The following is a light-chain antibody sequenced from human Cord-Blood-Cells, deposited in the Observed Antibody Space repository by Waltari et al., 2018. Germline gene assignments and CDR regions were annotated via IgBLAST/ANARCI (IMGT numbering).Light chain of an antibody. CDR3: RQTNSLPIT. J-gene: IGKJ5*01. CDR2: AAS. CDR1: QGISSW. V-gene: IGKV1-12*01. Sequence: DIQMTQPPSSVSASVGDRVTITGRASQGISSWLAWYQQTPGQAPKLLIYAASSLQSGVPSRFSGSGSGTDFTLTISSLQHEDFATYYCRQTNSLPITFGQGTRLGIK.